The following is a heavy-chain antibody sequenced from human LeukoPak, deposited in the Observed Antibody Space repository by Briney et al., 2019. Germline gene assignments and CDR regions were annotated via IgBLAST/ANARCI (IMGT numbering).Heavy chain of an antibody. CDR3: GRGVQSFDP. CDR1: GYNFRAYY. V-gene: IGHV1-2*02. CDR2: IRPMTGDT. Sequence: ASVMVSCKASGYNFRAYYIHWVRQAPGQGLEWLGYIRPMTGDTNYAQKFQDRVTFSMETSTATAYMELRSLRSDDTAFYYCGRGVQSFDPWGQGTLVTVSS. J-gene: IGHJ5*02.